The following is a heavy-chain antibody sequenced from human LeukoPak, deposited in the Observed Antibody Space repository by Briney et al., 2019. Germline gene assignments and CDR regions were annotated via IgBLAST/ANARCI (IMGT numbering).Heavy chain of an antibody. D-gene: IGHD5-24*01. CDR1: GFTVSSNY. Sequence: GGSLRLSCAASGFTVSSNYMSWVRQAPGKGLEWVSVIYSGGSTYYADSVKGRFTISRDNSKNTLYLQMNSLRAEDTAVYYCARAEKATIFDYWGQGTLVTDSS. J-gene: IGHJ4*02. CDR3: ARAEKATIFDY. CDR2: IYSGGST. V-gene: IGHV3-53*01.